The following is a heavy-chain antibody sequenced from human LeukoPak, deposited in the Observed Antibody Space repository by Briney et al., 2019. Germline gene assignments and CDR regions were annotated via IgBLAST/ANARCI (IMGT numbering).Heavy chain of an antibody. D-gene: IGHD3-22*01. CDR2: IYTSGST. J-gene: IGHJ3*02. V-gene: IGHV4-4*07. Sequence: SETLSLTCTVSGGSISSYYWSWIRQPAGKGLEWIGRIYTSGSTNYNPSLKSRVTMPVDTSKNQFSLKLSSVNAADTAVYYCARDSSGYYGSSAFDIWGQGTMVTVSS. CDR3: ARDSSGYYGSSAFDI. CDR1: GGSISSYY.